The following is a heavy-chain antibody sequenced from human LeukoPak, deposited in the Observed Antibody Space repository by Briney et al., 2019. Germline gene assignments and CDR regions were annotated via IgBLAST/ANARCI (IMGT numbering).Heavy chain of an antibody. D-gene: IGHD5-12*01. CDR1: GYSFTAHW. V-gene: IGHV5-51*01. Sequence: LRESLKISCKASGYSFTAHWFGWVRKMPGKGLDWMGVIFAGDSDTRYSPSFQGHVAISADKSISTAYVHWSSLETSHTVMNFSARHGDSYDSPYDYWGQGTLVTVSS. CDR2: IFAGDSDT. J-gene: IGHJ4*02. CDR3: ARHGDSYDSPYDY.